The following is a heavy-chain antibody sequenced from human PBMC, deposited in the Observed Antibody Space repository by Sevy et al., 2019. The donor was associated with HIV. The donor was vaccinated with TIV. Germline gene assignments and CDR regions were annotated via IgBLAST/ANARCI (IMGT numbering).Heavy chain of an antibody. Sequence: GGSLRLSCAASGFTFSGSAMHWVRQASGKGLEWVGRIRSKANSYATAYAASVKGRFTISRDDSKNTAYLQMNSLKTEDTAVYYCTRHDENDYTDPEFDYWGQGTLVTVSS. CDR2: IRSKANSYAT. D-gene: IGHD4-4*01. CDR1: GFTFSGSA. CDR3: TRHDENDYTDPEFDY. V-gene: IGHV3-73*01. J-gene: IGHJ4*02.